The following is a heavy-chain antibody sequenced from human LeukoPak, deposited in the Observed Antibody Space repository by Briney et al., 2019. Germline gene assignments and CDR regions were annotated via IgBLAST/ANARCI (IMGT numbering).Heavy chain of an antibody. CDR2: IYSGGST. CDR1: GFTFSSYE. D-gene: IGHD3-22*01. V-gene: IGHV3-66*02. CDR3: ARDAYYYDQVGAFDI. J-gene: IGHJ3*02. Sequence: GGSLRLSCAASGFTFSSYEMNWVRQAPGKGLEWVSVIYSGGSTYYADSVKGRFTISRDNSKNTLYLQMNSLRAEDTAVYYCARDAYYYDQVGAFDIWGQGTMVTVSS.